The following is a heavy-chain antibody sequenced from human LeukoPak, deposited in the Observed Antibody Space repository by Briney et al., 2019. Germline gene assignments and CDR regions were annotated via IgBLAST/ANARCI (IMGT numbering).Heavy chain of an antibody. CDR2: IYHSGST. D-gene: IGHD5-24*01. CDR3: ARQFPEIDY. Sequence: SETLSLTCTVSGYSISSGYYWGWIRQPPGKGLEWIGSIYHSGSTYYNPSLKSRVTISVDTSKNQFSLKLSSVTAADTAVYYCARQFPEIDYWGQGTLVTVSS. V-gene: IGHV4-38-2*02. CDR1: GYSISSGYY. J-gene: IGHJ4*02.